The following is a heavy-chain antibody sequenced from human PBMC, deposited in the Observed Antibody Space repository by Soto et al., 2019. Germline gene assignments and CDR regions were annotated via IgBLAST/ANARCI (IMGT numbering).Heavy chain of an antibody. D-gene: IGHD6-13*01. CDR3: ARARIGAAGTKYYFDY. CDR2: ISSIGATI. J-gene: IGHJ4*02. V-gene: IGHV3-64*07. Sequence: EVQLVESGGGLVQPGGSLRLSCAASGFTFTSYAVHWVRQAPGKGLEFVASISSIGATIYYGDSVNGRVTISRDNSKSTVYLQMGSLKAEDTAVYYCARARIGAAGTKYYFDYWGRGTLVTVSS. CDR1: GFTFTSYA.